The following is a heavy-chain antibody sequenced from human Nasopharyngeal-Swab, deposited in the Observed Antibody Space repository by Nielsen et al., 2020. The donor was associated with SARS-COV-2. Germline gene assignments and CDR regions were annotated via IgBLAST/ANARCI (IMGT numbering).Heavy chain of an antibody. Sequence: SETLSLTCTVSGGSISGGGYYWSWIRQHPGKGLEWIGYIYYSGSTYYNPSLKSRVTISVDTSKNQFSLKLSSVTAADTAVYYCARGEFGGVIVLDAFDIWGQGTMVTVSS. CDR3: ARGEFGGVIVLDAFDI. V-gene: IGHV4-31*03. CDR2: IYYSGST. J-gene: IGHJ3*02. CDR1: GGSISGGGYY. D-gene: IGHD3-16*02.